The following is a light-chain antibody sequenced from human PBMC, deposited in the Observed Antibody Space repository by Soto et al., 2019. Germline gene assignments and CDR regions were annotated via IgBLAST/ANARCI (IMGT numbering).Light chain of an antibody. CDR1: SGDVGGYKY. J-gene: IGLJ2*01. CDR2: DVS. V-gene: IGLV2-14*03. Sequence: QSALTQPASVSGSPGQSITISCTGASGDVGGYKYVSWYQHHPGKVPKLMIYDVSHRPSGVSSRFSGSKSGNTASLTIPGLQADDEADYYCSSYTSANTFEVVFGGGTKLTVL. CDR3: SSYTSANTFEVV.